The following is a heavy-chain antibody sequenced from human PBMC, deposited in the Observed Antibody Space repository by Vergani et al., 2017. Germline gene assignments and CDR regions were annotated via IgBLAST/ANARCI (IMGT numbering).Heavy chain of an antibody. D-gene: IGHD3-22*01. CDR1: GGTFSRYA. V-gene: IGHV1-69*13. CDR3: ARQYAYDSSGYYYAY. Sequence: QVQLVQSGAEVKKPGSSVKVSCKASGGTFSRYAISWVRQAPGQGPEWMGGIIPIFGKANYAQKFQCRVTITADESTSTAYMELSSLRSDDTAVYYCARQYAYDSSGYYYAYWGQGTLVTVSS. J-gene: IGHJ4*02. CDR2: IIPIFGKA.